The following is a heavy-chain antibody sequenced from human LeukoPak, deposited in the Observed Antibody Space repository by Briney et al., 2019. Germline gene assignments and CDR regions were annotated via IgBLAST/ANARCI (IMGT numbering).Heavy chain of an antibody. CDR3: ARGVTSVQSFWYFDL. V-gene: IGHV4-4*07. D-gene: IGHD4-11*01. J-gene: IGHJ2*01. CDR2: IYTSGST. Sequence: SETLSLTCSVSGDSIRGYYWNWIRQPAVKGLEWIGRIYTSGSTDYKPSLKSRVTMSVDASKKWFSLKMTSVTAADTAVYYCARGVTSVQSFWYFDLWGRGTLVTVSS. CDR1: GDSIRGYY.